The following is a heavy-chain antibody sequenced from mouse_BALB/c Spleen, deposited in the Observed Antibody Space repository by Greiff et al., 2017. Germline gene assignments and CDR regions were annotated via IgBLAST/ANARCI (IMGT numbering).Heavy chain of an antibody. CDR3: VRDRDYAMDY. CDR2: ISNGGGST. J-gene: IGHJ4*01. Sequence: DVMLVESGGGLVQPGGSLKLSCAASGFTFSSYTMSWVRQTPEKRLEWVAYISNGGGSTYYPDTVKGRFTISRDNAKNTLYLQMSSLKSEDTAMYYCVRDRDYAMDYWGQGTSVTVSS. V-gene: IGHV5-12-2*01. CDR1: GFTFSSYT. D-gene: IGHD3-3*01.